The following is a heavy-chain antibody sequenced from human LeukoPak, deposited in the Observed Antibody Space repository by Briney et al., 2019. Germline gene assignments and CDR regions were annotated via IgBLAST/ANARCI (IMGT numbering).Heavy chain of an antibody. Sequence: SETLSLTCAVYGGSFSGYYWSWIRQPPGKGLEWIGEINHSGSTNYSPSLKSRVTISVDTSKNQFSLKLSSVTAADTAVYYCARVSSRRLPPSYSYDRRNYFDYWGQGTLVTVSS. CDR1: GGSFSGYY. J-gene: IGHJ4*02. CDR3: ARVSSRRLPPSYSYDRRNYFDY. D-gene: IGHD3-22*01. V-gene: IGHV4-34*01. CDR2: INHSGST.